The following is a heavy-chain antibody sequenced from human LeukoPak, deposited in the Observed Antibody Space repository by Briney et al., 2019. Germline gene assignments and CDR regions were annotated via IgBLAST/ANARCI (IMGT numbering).Heavy chain of an antibody. CDR2: IYPGDSDT. V-gene: IGHV5-51*01. D-gene: IGHD1-26*01. J-gene: IGHJ5*02. Sequence: GESLKISCKGSGYSFTSYWIGWVRQMPGKGLEWMGIIYPGDSDTRYSPSFQGQVTISADKSISTAYLQWSSLKASDTAMYYCVIWASGKLNWFDPWGQGTLVTVSS. CDR1: GYSFTSYW. CDR3: VIWASGKLNWFDP.